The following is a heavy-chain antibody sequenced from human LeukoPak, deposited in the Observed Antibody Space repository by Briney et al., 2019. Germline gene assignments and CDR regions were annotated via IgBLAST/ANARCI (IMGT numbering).Heavy chain of an antibody. J-gene: IGHJ6*04. V-gene: IGHV3-30*02. D-gene: IGHD2-8*01. CDR3: AKDRCSNGIGCLYYYMDV. Sequence: PGGSLRLSCAASGLTFSSYGMHWVRQAPGKGLEWVAFIRYDGSNKYYAGSVKGRFSNSRDNSKNTLYLQMNSLRAEDTAVYYCAKDRCSNGIGCLYYYMDVWGKGTTVTISS. CDR1: GLTFSSYG. CDR2: IRYDGSNK.